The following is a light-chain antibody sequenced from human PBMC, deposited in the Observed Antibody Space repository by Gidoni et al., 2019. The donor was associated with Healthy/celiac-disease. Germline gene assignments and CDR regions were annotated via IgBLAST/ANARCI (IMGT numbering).Light chain of an antibody. CDR1: QSISSY. CDR3: QQNYSTPRT. Sequence: DIQMTQSPPPLSASVGDRVTITCRTSQSISSYLNWYQQKPEKAPKLLIDATSSLQSGVPSRFGSGGSRADFTLTISSLQPEDFATYCYQQNYSTPRTFGQGTRLEIK. V-gene: IGKV1-39*01. J-gene: IGKJ5*01. CDR2: ATS.